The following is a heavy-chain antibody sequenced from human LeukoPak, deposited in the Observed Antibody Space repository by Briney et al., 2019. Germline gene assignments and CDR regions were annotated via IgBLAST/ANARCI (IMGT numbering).Heavy chain of an antibody. J-gene: IGHJ4*02. Sequence: GGSLRLSCAASGFTFSSYGMHWVRQAPGKGLEWVAVIWYDGSNKYYADSVKGRFTISRDNSKNTLYLHMNSLRAEDTAVYYCASTSGWYEPIDYWGQGTLVTVSS. CDR3: ASTSGWYEPIDY. D-gene: IGHD6-19*01. CDR2: IWYDGSNK. CDR1: GFTFSSYG. V-gene: IGHV3-33*01.